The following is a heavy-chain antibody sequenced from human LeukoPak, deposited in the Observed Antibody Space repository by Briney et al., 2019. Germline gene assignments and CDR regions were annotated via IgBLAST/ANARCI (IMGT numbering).Heavy chain of an antibody. CDR3: AKGPRWGLSYFDY. CDR2: ISGSGGST. V-gene: IGHV3-23*01. D-gene: IGHD7-27*01. Sequence: PGGSLRLSCAASGFTFSSYAMSWVRQAPGKGLEWVSAISGSGGSTYYADSVKGRFTISRDNSKDTLYLQMNSLRAEDTAVYYCAKGPRWGLSYFDYWGQGTLATVSS. J-gene: IGHJ4*02. CDR1: GFTFSSYA.